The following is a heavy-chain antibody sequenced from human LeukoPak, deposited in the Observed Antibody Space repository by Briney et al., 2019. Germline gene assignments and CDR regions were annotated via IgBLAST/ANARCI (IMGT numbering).Heavy chain of an antibody. CDR3: AKDSEAWQWLVLNY. CDR2: ISGSGGST. Sequence: QPGGSLRLSCAASGFTFSSYAMSWVRQAPGKGLEWVSAISGSGGSTYYADSVKGQFTISRDNSKNTLYLQMNSLRAEDTAVYYCAKDSEAWQWLVLNYWGQGTLVTVSS. V-gene: IGHV3-23*01. D-gene: IGHD6-19*01. J-gene: IGHJ4*02. CDR1: GFTFSSYA.